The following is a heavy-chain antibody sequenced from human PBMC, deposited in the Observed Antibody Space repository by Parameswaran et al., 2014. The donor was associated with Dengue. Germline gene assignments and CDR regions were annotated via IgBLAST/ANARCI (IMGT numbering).Heavy chain of an antibody. D-gene: IGHD3-10*01. Sequence: RWIRQPPGKGLEWIGYIYYSGSTNYNPSLKSRVTISVDTSKNQFSLKLSSVTAADTAVYYCARARGYYGANAFDIWGQGTMVTVSS. CDR2: IYYSGST. CDR3: ARARGYYGANAFDI. J-gene: IGHJ3*02. V-gene: IGHV4-59*01.